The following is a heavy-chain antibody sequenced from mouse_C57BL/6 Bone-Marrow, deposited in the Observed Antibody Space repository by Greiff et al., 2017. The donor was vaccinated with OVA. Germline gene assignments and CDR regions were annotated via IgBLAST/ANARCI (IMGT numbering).Heavy chain of an antibody. Sequence: QVQLKQSGAELVRPGASVTLSCKASGYTFTDYEMHWVKQTPVHGLEWIGAIDPETGGTAYNQKFKGKAILTADKSSSTAYMELRSLTSEDSAVYYCTRSGSSYWYFDVWGTGTTVTVSS. D-gene: IGHD1-1*01. CDR2: IDPETGGT. CDR1: GYTFTDYE. J-gene: IGHJ1*03. CDR3: TRSGSSYWYFDV. V-gene: IGHV1-15*01.